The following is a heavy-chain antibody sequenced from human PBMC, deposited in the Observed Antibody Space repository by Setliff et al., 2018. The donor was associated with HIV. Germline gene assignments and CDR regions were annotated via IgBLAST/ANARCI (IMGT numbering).Heavy chain of an antibody. V-gene: IGHV4-38-2*01. D-gene: IGHD5-18*01. Sequence: SETLSLTCAVSGDSISRDSYWGWIRQPPGNGLEYIGNIYYSGSTYYTPSLKSRITISLDTSKNQFSLRMRSVTAADTAVYYCARVFVDTAVLRVLEYYFDSWGRGTLVTVSS. J-gene: IGHJ4*02. CDR1: GDSISRDSY. CDR3: ARVFVDTAVLRVLEYYFDS. CDR2: IYYSGST.